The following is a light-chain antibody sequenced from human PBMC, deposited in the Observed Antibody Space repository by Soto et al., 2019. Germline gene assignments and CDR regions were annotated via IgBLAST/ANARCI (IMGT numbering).Light chain of an antibody. V-gene: IGLV2-8*01. CDR2: EVS. J-gene: IGLJ3*02. CDR3: SLYVGSDNWM. Sequence: QSALTQPPSASGSPGQSVTISCTGTSSDVGSQDYVSWYQQVPGKAPQLLIYEVSQRPSGVPDRFSGAKSGNTAFLTVSGLQAEDEADYHCSLYVGSDNWMFGGGTKVTVL. CDR1: SSDVGSQDY.